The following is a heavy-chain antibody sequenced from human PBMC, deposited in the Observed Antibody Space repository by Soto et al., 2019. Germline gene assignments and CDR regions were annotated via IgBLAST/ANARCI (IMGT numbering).Heavy chain of an antibody. CDR2: ISDDSSRT. CDR3: VKGGWLDF. CDR1: GFPFSTFE. V-gene: IGHV3-23*01. J-gene: IGHJ5*01. Sequence: GGSLRLSCAASGFPFSTFEMSWVRQAPGRGLEWVSFISDDSSRTYYADAVKGRFTISRDNSKHTLYLQMNSLTAEDTAVYACVKGGWLDFWGQGTLVTVSS. D-gene: IGHD3-16*01.